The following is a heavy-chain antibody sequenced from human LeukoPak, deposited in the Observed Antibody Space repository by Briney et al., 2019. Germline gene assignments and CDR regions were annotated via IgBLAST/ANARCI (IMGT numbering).Heavy chain of an antibody. J-gene: IGHJ5*02. V-gene: IGHV4-34*01. CDR3: ARGYSSSWYPNWFDP. CDR2: INHSGST. CDR1: GGSFSGYY. D-gene: IGHD6-13*01. Sequence: PSETLSLTSRVYGGSFSGYYWSWIRQSPGRRLEWLGEINHSGSTNYHPSLNSRVTISVDTSKNQFSLKLSSVTAADTAVYYCARGYSSSWYPNWFDPWGQGTLVTVSS.